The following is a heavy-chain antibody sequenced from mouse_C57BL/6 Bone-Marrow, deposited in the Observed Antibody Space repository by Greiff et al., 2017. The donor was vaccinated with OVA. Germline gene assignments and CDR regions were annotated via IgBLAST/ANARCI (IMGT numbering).Heavy chain of an antibody. CDR2: ISYDGSN. J-gene: IGHJ4*01. CDR1: GYSITSGYY. CDR3: AREGDLLPAMDY. V-gene: IGHV3-6*01. Sequence: EVKLQESGPGLVKPSQSLSLTCSVTGYSITSGYYWHWIRQFPGNKLEWMGYISYDGSNNYNPSLKNRISITRDTSKNQVFLKLNSVTTEDTATYYCAREGDLLPAMDYWGQGTSVTVSS. D-gene: IGHD1-1*01.